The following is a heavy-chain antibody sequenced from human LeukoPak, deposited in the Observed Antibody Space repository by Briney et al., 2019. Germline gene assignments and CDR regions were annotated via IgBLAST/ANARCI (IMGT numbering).Heavy chain of an antibody. CDR1: GGSFSGYY. V-gene: IGHV4-34*01. D-gene: IGHD6-6*01. Sequence: PSETLSLTCAVYGGSFSGYYWSWIRQPPGKGLEWIGEINHSGSTNYNPSLKSRVTISVDTSKNQFSLKLSSVTAADTAVYYCGRAHYSSSSEVGDEWFDPWGQGTLVTVSS. J-gene: IGHJ5*02. CDR3: GRAHYSSSSEVGDEWFDP. CDR2: INHSGST.